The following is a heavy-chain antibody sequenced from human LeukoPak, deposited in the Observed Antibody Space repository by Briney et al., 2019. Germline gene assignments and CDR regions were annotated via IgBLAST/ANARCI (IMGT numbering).Heavy chain of an antibody. V-gene: IGHV1-3*01. CDR2: INAGNGNT. J-gene: IGHJ4*02. D-gene: IGHD3-10*01. CDR1: GYTFTSYA. CDR3: ARVVSRSGSGHGY. Sequence: ASVKVSCKASGYTFTSYAMHWVRQAPGQRLEWMGWINAGNGNTKYSQKFQGRVTITRDTSASTAYMELSSLRSDDTAVYYCARVVSRSGSGHGYWGQGTLVTVSS.